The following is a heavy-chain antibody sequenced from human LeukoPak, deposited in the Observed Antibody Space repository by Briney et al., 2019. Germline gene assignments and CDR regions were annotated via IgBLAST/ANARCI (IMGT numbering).Heavy chain of an antibody. CDR3: ARDLGHSSGWEGGYYFDY. D-gene: IGHD6-19*01. CDR2: ISSSSSYI. V-gene: IGHV3-21*01. CDR1: GFTFSSYS. J-gene: IGHJ4*02. Sequence: GGSLRLSCAASGFTFSSYSMNWVRQAPGQGLEWVSSISSSSSYIYYADSVKGRFTISRDNAKNSLYLQMNSLRAEDTAVYYCARDLGHSSGWEGGYYFDYWGQGTPVTVSS.